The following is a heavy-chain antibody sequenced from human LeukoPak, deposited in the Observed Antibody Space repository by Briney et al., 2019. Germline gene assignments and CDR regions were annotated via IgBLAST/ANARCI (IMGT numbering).Heavy chain of an antibody. CDR1: GFMFSKYC. CDR2: LWNEGSDE. CDR3: AYEIGRSQGAFDI. Sequence: GGSLRLSCAAWGFMFSKYCMHGVRETPGKALEWVAALWNEGSDENYADSVKGRFTISSDNSKTTLYLQMNSLRAEDTAVYYCAYEIGRSQGAFDIWGQGTMIIVSS. J-gene: IGHJ3*02. V-gene: IGHV3-33*06. D-gene: IGHD1-26*01.